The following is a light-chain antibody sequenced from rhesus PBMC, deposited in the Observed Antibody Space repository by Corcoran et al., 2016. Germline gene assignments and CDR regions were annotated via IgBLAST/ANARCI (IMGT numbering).Light chain of an antibody. Sequence: DIQLTQSPSSLSASVGDRVTTTCRASQGISSVLAWYQQKPGTARNLLIYDASNLQSGVPSRFSGGGSGTDFTLTHSRLQPEYFAFSYCPQRYIYPFTFGPRSKLDI. CDR3: PQRYIYPFT. J-gene: IGKJ3*01. CDR2: DAS. CDR1: QGISSV. V-gene: IGKV1-38*01.